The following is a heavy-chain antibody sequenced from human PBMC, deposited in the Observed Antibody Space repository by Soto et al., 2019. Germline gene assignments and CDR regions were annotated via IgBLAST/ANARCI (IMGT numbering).Heavy chain of an antibody. J-gene: IGHJ4*02. CDR3: ARAGDSSSWIFDY. CDR1: GGSISSGGYY. D-gene: IGHD6-13*01. V-gene: IGHV4-31*03. CDR2: IYYSGST. Sequence: QVQLQESGPGLVKPSQTLSLTCTVSGGSISSGGYYWSWIRQHPGKGLEWIGYIYYSGSTYYNPSLNSRVTISVDTSKNQCSLKLSSVSAADTAVYYCARAGDSSSWIFDYWGQGTLVTLSS.